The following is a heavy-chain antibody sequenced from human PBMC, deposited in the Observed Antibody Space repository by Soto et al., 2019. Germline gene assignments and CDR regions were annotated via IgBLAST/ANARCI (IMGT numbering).Heavy chain of an antibody. D-gene: IGHD6-13*01. Sequence: SETLSLTCAVSGGSISSGDYSWNWIRQPPGKGLEWIGYIYFGGSTYYNPSLQSRVTMSVDRSRNQFSLKLNSVTAADTAVYYCARVRRDFYSSSWYIDWGQGTLVTVSS. J-gene: IGHJ4*02. CDR3: ARVRRDFYSSSWYID. CDR2: IYFGGST. V-gene: IGHV4-30-2*01. CDR1: GGSISSGDYS.